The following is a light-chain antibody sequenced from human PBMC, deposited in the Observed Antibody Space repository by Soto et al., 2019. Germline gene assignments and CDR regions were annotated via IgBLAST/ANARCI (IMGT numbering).Light chain of an antibody. CDR3: QQYDNWPLT. CDR2: AAS. Sequence: EVVMTQSPATLSVSPGERATLSCRASQSVTGRLAWYQQKPGQAPRLLIYAASTRATGIPARFSGSGSGTEFTLTISSLQSEDFAVYYCQQYDNWPLTFGGGTKVDI. V-gene: IGKV3-15*01. J-gene: IGKJ4*01. CDR1: QSVTGR.